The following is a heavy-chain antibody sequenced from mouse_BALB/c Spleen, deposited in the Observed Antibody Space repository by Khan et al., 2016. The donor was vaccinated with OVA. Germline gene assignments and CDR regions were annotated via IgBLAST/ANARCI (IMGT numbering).Heavy chain of an antibody. D-gene: IGHD4-1*01. CDR1: GYSITTDYA. Sequence: EVELVESGPGLVKPSQSLSLTCTVTGYSITTDYAWNWIRQFPGNKLEWMGYISYRGSTSYNPSPKSRISNTRDTSKNQFFLQLNSVTTENTATFYCARLGPGFSYWGQGTLVTVSA. J-gene: IGHJ3*01. V-gene: IGHV3-2*02. CDR3: ARLGPGFSY. CDR2: ISYRGST.